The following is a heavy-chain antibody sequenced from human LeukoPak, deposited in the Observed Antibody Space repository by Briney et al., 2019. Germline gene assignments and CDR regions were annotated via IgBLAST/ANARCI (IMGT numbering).Heavy chain of an antibody. Sequence: SETLSLTCTVSGGSISDYYWNWIRQPPGKGLEWIGYFSYSGSTNYNPSLKSRVTISVDTSKNQFSLKLSSVTAEDTAVYYCARVPARRVVTTPTYFDYWGQGTLVTVSS. CDR3: ARVPARRVVTTPTYFDY. CDR2: FSYSGST. J-gene: IGHJ4*02. D-gene: IGHD2-21*02. CDR1: GGSISDYY. V-gene: IGHV4-59*01.